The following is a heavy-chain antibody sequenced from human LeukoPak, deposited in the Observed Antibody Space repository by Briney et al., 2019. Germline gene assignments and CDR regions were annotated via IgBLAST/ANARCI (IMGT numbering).Heavy chain of an antibody. D-gene: IGHD6-13*01. Sequence: ASVKVSCKASGYTFTSCGISWVRQAPGHGLEWMGWISAYNGNTNYAQKLQGRVTMTTDTSTSTAYMELRSLRSDDTAVYYCARRIAAAEYYYFYGMDVWGQGTTVTVSS. CDR1: GYTFTSCG. J-gene: IGHJ6*02. V-gene: IGHV1-18*01. CDR2: ISAYNGNT. CDR3: ARRIAAAEYYYFYGMDV.